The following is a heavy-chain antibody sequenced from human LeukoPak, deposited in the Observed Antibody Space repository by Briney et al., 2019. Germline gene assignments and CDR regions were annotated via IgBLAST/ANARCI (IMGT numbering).Heavy chain of an antibody. CDR2: INPNSGGT. Sequence: GASVKVSCKASGYTFTGCYMHWVRQAPGHGLEWMGWINPNSGGTNYAQKFQGRVTMTRDTSISTAYMELSRLRSDDTAVYYCAREYYDSSGYYYGYWGQGTLVTVSS. CDR1: GYTFTGCY. J-gene: IGHJ4*02. CDR3: AREYYDSSGYYYGY. D-gene: IGHD3-22*01. V-gene: IGHV1-2*02.